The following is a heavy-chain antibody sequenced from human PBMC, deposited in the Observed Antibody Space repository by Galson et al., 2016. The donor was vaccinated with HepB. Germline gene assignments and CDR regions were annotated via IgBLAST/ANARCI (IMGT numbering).Heavy chain of an antibody. CDR3: ASVDYYYAMDV. Sequence: ETLSLTCAVSGGSIRSTQWWSWVRQAPGKGLEWIGDIYHSGNTNYMPSLQSRVTISVDNPKNQFSLKLTAVTAADAAVYYCASVDYYYAMDVWGQGTTVTVSS. J-gene: IGHJ6*02. CDR1: GGSIRSTQW. V-gene: IGHV4-4*02. CDR2: IYHSGNT. D-gene: IGHD4-23*01.